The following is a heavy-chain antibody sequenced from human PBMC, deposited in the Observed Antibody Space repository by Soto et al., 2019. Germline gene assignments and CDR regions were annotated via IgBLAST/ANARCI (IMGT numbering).Heavy chain of an antibody. Sequence: QVQLQESGPGLVKPSQTLSLTCTVSGGSTSSGGYYWSWLRQLPGKGLEWIGYKFFSASAYYNPSLKSRVTISLDTSKNQFSLTLSSVTAADTAVYYCARKSRAGAGVFDCWGQGTLVTVSS. V-gene: IGHV4-31*03. CDR2: KFFSASA. CDR1: GGSTSSGGYY. J-gene: IGHJ4*02. CDR3: ARKSRAGAGVFDC. D-gene: IGHD6-13*01.